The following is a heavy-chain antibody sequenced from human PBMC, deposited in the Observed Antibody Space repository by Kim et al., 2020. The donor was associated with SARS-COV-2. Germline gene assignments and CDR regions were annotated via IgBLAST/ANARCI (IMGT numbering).Heavy chain of an antibody. CDR3: ASGQYSSSWYQKYYFDY. V-gene: IGHV3-23*01. D-gene: IGHD6-13*01. CDR1: GFTFSSYA. J-gene: IGHJ4*02. CDR2: ISGSGGST. Sequence: GGSLRLSCAASGFTFSSYAMSWVRQAPGKGLEWVSAISGSGGSTYYADSVKGRFTISRDNSKNTLYLQMNSLRAEDTAVYYCASGQYSSSWYQKYYFDYWGQGTLVTVSS.